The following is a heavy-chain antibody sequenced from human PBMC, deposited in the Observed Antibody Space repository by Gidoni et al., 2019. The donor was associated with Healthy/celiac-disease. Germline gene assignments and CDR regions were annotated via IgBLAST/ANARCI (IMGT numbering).Heavy chain of an antibody. V-gene: IGHV3-23*01. J-gene: IGHJ4*02. CDR2: ISGSGGST. D-gene: IGHD1-7*01. CDR1: GFTFSSYA. Sequence: EVQLLESGGGLVQTGGSLRLSCAASGFTFSSYAMRWVRQAPGKGLEWVSAISGSGGSTYYADSVKGRFTISRDNSKNTLYLQINSLRAEDTAVYYCAKGGGYNWNYYFDYWGQGTLVTVSS. CDR3: AKGGGYNWNYYFDY.